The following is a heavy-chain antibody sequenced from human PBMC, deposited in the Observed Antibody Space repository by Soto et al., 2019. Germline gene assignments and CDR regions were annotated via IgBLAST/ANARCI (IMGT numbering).Heavy chain of an antibody. D-gene: IGHD6-6*01. Sequence: SETLSLTCAVYGGSSSGYYWSWIRQPPGKGLEWIGEINHSGSTNYNPSLKSRVTISVDTSKNQFSLKLSSVTAADTAVYYCARGREQLVPPYYYYYYMDVWGKGTTVTVSS. CDR1: GGSSSGYY. CDR3: ARGREQLVPPYYYYYYMDV. V-gene: IGHV4-34*01. CDR2: INHSGST. J-gene: IGHJ6*03.